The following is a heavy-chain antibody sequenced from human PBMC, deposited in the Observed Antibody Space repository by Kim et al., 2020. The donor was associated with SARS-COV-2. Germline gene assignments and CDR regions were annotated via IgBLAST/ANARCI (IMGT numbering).Heavy chain of an antibody. Sequence: ASVKVSCKASGYTFTSYYMHWVRQAPGQGLEWMGIINPSGGSTSYAQKFQGRVTMTRDTSTSTVYMELSSLRSEDTAVYYCATYFTGNWFDPWGQGTLVTVSS. V-gene: IGHV1-46*01. D-gene: IGHD1-26*01. CDR3: ATYFTGNWFDP. CDR2: INPSGGST. CDR1: GYTFTSYY. J-gene: IGHJ5*02.